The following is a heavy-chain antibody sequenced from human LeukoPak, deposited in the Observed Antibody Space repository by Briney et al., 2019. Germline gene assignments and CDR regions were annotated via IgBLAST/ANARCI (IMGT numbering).Heavy chain of an antibody. CDR1: GFTFSSYA. Sequence: GGSLRLSCAASGFTFSSYAVHWVRQAPGKGLEYVSAISSNGGGTYYANSVKGRFTISRDNSKNTLYLQMGSLRAEDMAVYYCAREFYDILTGYPTPLDYWGQGTLVTVSS. V-gene: IGHV3-64*01. CDR3: AREFYDILTGYPTPLDY. J-gene: IGHJ4*02. CDR2: ISSNGGGT. D-gene: IGHD3-9*01.